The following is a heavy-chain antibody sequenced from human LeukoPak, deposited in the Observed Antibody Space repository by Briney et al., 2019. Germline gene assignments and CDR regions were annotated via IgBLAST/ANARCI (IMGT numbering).Heavy chain of an antibody. D-gene: IGHD3-10*01. CDR1: GFTFSRYD. CDR3: ARGGIRGVTWNWLDP. J-gene: IGHJ5*02. Sequence: GGSLRLSCAASGFTFSRYDMHWVRQATARGLEWVAGVAGACDTYYADSVKGRFTISRENGKNSLYLQMTSLRAGDTAVYYCARGGIRGVTWNWLDPWGQGTLVTVSS. CDR2: VAGACDT. V-gene: IGHV3-13*01.